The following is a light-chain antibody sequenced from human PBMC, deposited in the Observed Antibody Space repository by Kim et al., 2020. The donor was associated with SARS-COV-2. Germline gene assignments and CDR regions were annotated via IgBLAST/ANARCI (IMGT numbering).Light chain of an antibody. J-gene: IGLJ3*02. Sequence: GKSVTISCSGGNSNIGKTFVYWSQQLPGTAPKVLIYANTQRPSGVPDRFSGSKSGTSASLTISGLRSEDEADYYCAAWDDSLSGRLFGGGTKVTVL. V-gene: IGLV1-47*02. CDR2: ANT. CDR1: NSNIGKTF. CDR3: AAWDDSLSGRL.